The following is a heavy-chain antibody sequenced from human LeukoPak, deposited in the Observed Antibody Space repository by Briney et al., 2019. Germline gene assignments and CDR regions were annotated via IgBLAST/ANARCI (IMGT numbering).Heavy chain of an antibody. J-gene: IGHJ4*02. V-gene: IGHV3-30-3*01. CDR3: AREYSRSSDY. CDR1: GFTFSSYA. CDR2: ISYDGSNK. D-gene: IGHD6-6*01. Sequence: GGSLRLSCAASGFTFSSYAMHWVRQAPGKGLEWVAIISYDGSNKYYADSVKGRFTISRDNSKNTLSLQMDSLRAEDTAIYYCAREYSRSSDYWGQGTLVTVSS.